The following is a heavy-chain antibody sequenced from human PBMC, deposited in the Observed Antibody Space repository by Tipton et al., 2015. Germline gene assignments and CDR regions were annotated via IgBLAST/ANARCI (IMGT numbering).Heavy chain of an antibody. D-gene: IGHD3-16*02. CDR2: IIGNGGRT. V-gene: IGHV3-23*01. J-gene: IGHJ4*02. CDR3: AKLSVIFFFDY. CDR1: GFTFSTYP. Sequence: GSLRLSCAASGFTFSTYPITWLRQSPGKGLEWVSSIIGNGGRTYYADSVKGRFTILRDNSKNTVYLQMNSLRVEDTAVYYCAKLSVIFFFDYWGQGTLVTVSS.